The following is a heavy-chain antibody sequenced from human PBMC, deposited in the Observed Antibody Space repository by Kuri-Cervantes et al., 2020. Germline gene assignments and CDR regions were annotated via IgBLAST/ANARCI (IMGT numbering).Heavy chain of an antibody. CDR1: GGSINSYY. Sequence: GSLRLSCTVPGGSINSYYWSWIRQPPGKGLEWIGYFYSSGSTNYNPSLKSRVTISVDTSKNQFSLKLSSVTAADTAVYYCAKAQNYGDSPFDYWGQGILVTVSS. D-gene: IGHD4-17*01. CDR2: FYSSGST. V-gene: IGHV4-59*01. J-gene: IGHJ4*02. CDR3: AKAQNYGDSPFDY.